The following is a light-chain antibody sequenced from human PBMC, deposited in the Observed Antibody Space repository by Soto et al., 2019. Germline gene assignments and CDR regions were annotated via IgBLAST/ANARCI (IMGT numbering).Light chain of an antibody. CDR1: TSDVGAYNY. J-gene: IGLJ1*01. V-gene: IGLV2-14*01. Sequence: QSALTQPASVSGSPGHSITISCTGTTSDVGAYNYVSWYQLHPGQAPNVIIHEVTNRPSGISNRFFGSKSGNTASLTISSLRAEDEAEYICASYSTITPFVFGTGTKVTVL. CDR2: EVT. CDR3: ASYSTITPFV.